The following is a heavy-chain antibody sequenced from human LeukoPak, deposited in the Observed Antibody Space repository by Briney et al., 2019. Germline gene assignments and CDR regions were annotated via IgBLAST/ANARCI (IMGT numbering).Heavy chain of an antibody. CDR1: GYTFSSYD. Sequence: ASVKVSCKASGYTFSSYDINWVRQATGQGLEGMGWMNPNSGNTGYAQKFQGRVTMTRNTSISTAYMELSSLRSEDTAVYYCARGLQLLGIWFDPWGQGTLVTVSS. D-gene: IGHD2-2*01. V-gene: IGHV1-8*01. CDR2: MNPNSGNT. J-gene: IGHJ5*02. CDR3: ARGLQLLGIWFDP.